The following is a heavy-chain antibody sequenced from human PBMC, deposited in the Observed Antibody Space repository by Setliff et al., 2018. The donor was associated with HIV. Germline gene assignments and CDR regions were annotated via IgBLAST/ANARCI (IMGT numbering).Heavy chain of an antibody. CDR2: IFDTGFA. D-gene: IGHD2-2*01. CDR1: GGSITNYACY. J-gene: IGHJ5*02. CDR3: ARPPVPGGVVVLCDAWVHP. V-gene: IGHV4-39*01. Sequence: SETLSLTCPVSGGSITNYACYWAWIRQSPGKGREWVGNIFDTGFAHYNSSFGSRVTMSVETSKNQCSLKVTSVTAADTAVYYCARPPVPGGVVVLCDAWVHPWGQGTLVTVSS.